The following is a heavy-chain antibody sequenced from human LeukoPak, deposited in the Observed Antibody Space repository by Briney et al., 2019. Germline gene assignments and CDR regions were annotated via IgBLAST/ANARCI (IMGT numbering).Heavy chain of an antibody. CDR2: IYHGGTS. CDR3: ARDRSYDYVWGSYDAFDI. V-gene: IGHV4-61*10. J-gene: IGHJ3*02. D-gene: IGHD3-16*01. CDR1: GGSINSGGYY. Sequence: SETLSLTCTVSGGSINSGGYYWSWIRQSAGKGLEWIGYIYHGGTSNYNPSLKSRVTISVDMSQNQFSLRLTSVTAADTAVYYCARDRSYDYVWGSYDAFDIWGQGTMVTVSS.